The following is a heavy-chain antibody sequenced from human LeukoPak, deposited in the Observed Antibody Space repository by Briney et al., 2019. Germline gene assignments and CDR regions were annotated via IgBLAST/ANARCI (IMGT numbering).Heavy chain of an antibody. CDR1: GGSISSHY. Sequence: SETLSLTCTVSGGSISSHYWSWIRQPPGKGLEWIGYIYYSGSTNYNPSLKSRVTISVDTSKNQFSLKLSSVTAADTAIYYCARYGEYSFDYWGQGALVTVSS. CDR2: IYYSGST. V-gene: IGHV4-59*08. CDR3: ARYGEYSFDY. J-gene: IGHJ4*02. D-gene: IGHD4-17*01.